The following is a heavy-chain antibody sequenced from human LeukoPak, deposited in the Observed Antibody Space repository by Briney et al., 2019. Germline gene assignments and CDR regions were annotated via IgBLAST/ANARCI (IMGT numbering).Heavy chain of an antibody. CDR2: MNPNSGNT. CDR3: ARMYSSGWYGAYYFDY. D-gene: IGHD6-19*01. CDR1: GYTFTSYD. Sequence: GASVKVSCKASGYTFTSYDINWVRQATGQGLEWMGWMNPNSGNTGYAQKFQGRVTITRNTSISTAYMELSSLRSEDTAVYYCARMYSSGWYGAYYFDYWGQGTLVTVSS. V-gene: IGHV1-8*03. J-gene: IGHJ4*02.